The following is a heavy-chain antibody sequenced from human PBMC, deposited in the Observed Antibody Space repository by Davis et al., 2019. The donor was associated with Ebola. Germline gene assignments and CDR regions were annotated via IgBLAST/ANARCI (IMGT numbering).Heavy chain of an antibody. CDR2: ISGSDGRT. V-gene: IGHV3-23*01. Sequence: GESLKISCAASGFTFSSYAMSWVRQAPGKGLEWVSAISGSDGRTYYADSVKGRFTISRDNSKNTLYLQMNSLRAEDTAVYYCASGLGYSGYEPFDNWGQGTLVTVSS. CDR3: ASGLGYSGYEPFDN. D-gene: IGHD5-12*01. CDR1: GFTFSSYA. J-gene: IGHJ4*02.